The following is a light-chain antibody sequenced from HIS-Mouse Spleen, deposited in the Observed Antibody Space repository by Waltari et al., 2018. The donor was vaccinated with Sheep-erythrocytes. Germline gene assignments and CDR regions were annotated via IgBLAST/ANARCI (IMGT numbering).Light chain of an antibody. V-gene: IGLV2-11*01. J-gene: IGLJ1*01. CDR1: SSDGGGYNY. CDR3: CSYAGSYNHV. CDR2: DVS. Sequence: QSALTQPRSVSGSPGQSVPISCTGTSSDGGGYNYVSWYQQHPGQAPKLMIYDVSKRPSGVPDRFSGSKSGNTASLTISEDEADYYCCSYAGSYNHVFATGTKVTVL.